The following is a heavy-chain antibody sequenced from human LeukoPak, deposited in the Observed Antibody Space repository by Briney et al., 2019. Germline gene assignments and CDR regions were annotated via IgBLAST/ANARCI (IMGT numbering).Heavy chain of an antibody. Sequence: PGGSLRLSCAASGFAFNTYALSWVRQAPGKGLEWVAVISYDGSNKYYADSVKGRFTISRDNSKNTLYLQMNSLRAEDTAVYYCARDLGESRAVGYWGQGTLVTVSS. J-gene: IGHJ4*02. CDR2: ISYDGSNK. CDR1: GFAFNTYA. V-gene: IGHV3-30-3*01. CDR3: ARDLGESRAVGY. D-gene: IGHD3-10*01.